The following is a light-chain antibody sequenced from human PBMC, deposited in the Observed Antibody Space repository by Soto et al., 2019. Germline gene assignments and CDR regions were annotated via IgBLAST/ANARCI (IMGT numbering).Light chain of an antibody. CDR3: QQYYTIPLT. CDR2: WAC. V-gene: IGKV4-1*01. Sequence: DIVMTQSPDSLAVSLGERATIDCKSSQSVFYSSSNNNYLAWYQQKPGQPPKLLLYWACTRESGVPDRFSGSGSETDFILAISSLQFLDVAIYYCQQYYTIPLTFGQGTRLEIK. J-gene: IGKJ5*01. CDR1: QSVFYSSSNNNY.